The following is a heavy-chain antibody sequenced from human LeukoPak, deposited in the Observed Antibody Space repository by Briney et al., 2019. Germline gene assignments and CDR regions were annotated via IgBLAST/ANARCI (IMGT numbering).Heavy chain of an antibody. V-gene: IGHV5-51*01. Sequence: GESLKISCKGSGYTFRSYWIGWVRQMPGKGLEWMGIIYPGDSDTRYSPSFQGQDTMSADKSITTAYLQWSSLKASDTAMYYCARLGYCSRATCYAFDYWGQGTLVTVSS. CDR1: GYTFRSYW. J-gene: IGHJ4*02. D-gene: IGHD2-2*01. CDR3: ARLGYCSRATCYAFDY. CDR2: IYPGDSDT.